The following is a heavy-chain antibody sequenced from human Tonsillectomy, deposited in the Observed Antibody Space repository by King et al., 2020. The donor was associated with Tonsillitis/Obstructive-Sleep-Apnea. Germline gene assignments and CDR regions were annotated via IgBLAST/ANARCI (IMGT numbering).Heavy chain of an antibody. CDR2: ISYDGSNK. CDR1: GFTFSTYG. Sequence: VQLVESGGGVVQPGRSLRLSCAASGFTFSTYGMHWVRQAPGKGLEWVAVISYDGSNKYYADSVQGRFTISRDNSKNTLYLQMNSLRAEDTAVHFCAKATLGYSSSWSFDYWGQGTLVTVSS. D-gene: IGHD6-13*01. J-gene: IGHJ4*02. V-gene: IGHV3-30*18. CDR3: AKATLGYSSSWSFDY.